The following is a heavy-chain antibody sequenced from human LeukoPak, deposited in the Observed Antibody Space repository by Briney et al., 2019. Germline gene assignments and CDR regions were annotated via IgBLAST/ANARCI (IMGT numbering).Heavy chain of an antibody. Sequence: GGSLRLSCAASGFTFSSYEMNWVRQAPGKGLVWVSYISSSGSTIYYADSVKGRFTISRDNAKNSLYLQMNSLRAEDTAVYYCAELGITMIGGVWGKGTTVTVSS. D-gene: IGHD3-10*02. V-gene: IGHV3-48*03. CDR2: ISSSGSTI. J-gene: IGHJ6*04. CDR3: AELGITMIGGV. CDR1: GFTFSSYE.